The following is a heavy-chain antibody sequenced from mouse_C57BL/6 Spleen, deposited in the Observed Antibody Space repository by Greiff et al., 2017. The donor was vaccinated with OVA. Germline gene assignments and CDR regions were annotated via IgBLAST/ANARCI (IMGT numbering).Heavy chain of an antibody. Sequence: VQLQQSGPELVKPGASVKISCKASGYAFSSSWMNWVKQRPGKGLEWIGRIYPGDGDTNYNGKFKGKATLTADKSSSTAYMQLSSLTSEDSAVYFCARCLDYSNSLDYWGQGTTLTVSS. J-gene: IGHJ2*01. CDR2: IYPGDGDT. D-gene: IGHD2-5*01. CDR3: ARCLDYSNSLDY. CDR1: GYAFSSSW. V-gene: IGHV1-82*01.